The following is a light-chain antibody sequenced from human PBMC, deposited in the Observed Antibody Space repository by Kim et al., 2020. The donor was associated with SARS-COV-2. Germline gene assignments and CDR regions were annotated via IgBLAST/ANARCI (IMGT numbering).Light chain of an antibody. J-gene: IGLJ3*02. CDR2: EYK. Sequence: GETVALASPRSCGSIDSNCVEWYQQRPGSSPTTVIYEYKKRPCGFPDRFCCSSDSSANSASLTISRLKAEDEADYYCQFCDSNTGVFGGGTQLTVL. V-gene: IGLV6-57*01. CDR3: QFCDSNTGV. CDR1: CGSIDSNC.